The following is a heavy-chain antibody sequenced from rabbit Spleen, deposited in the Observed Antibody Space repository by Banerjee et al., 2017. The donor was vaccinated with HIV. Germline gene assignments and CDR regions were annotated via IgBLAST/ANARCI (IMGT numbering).Heavy chain of an antibody. V-gene: IGHV1S43*01. CDR2: IDPIFGRT. CDR3: ARDGAGGSYFAW. Sequence: QSLQESGGGLVKPGGTLTLTCKASGFSLSNNYYMCWVRQAPGKGLEWIGYIDPIFGRTYYASWVNGRFTISSHNAQNTLYLQLNSLTAADTATYFCARDGAGGSYFAWWGQGNLVTVS. D-gene: IGHD8-1*01. CDR1: GFSLSNNYY. J-gene: IGHJ3*01.